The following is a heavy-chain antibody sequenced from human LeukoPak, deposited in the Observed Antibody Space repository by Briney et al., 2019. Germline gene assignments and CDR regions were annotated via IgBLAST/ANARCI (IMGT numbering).Heavy chain of an antibody. V-gene: IGHV3-13*01. J-gene: IGHJ3*02. Sequence: GGSLRLSCAASGFTFSSYDMHWVRQATGKGLEWVSAIGTAGDTYYPGSVKGRFTISRENAKNSLYLQMNSLRAGDTAVYYCARYCSGGSCYSNDAFDIWGQGTMVTVSS. CDR1: GFTFSSYD. CDR2: IGTAGDT. CDR3: ARYCSGGSCYSNDAFDI. D-gene: IGHD2-15*01.